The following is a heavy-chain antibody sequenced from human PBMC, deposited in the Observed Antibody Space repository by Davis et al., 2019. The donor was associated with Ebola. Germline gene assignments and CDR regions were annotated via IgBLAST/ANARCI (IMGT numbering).Heavy chain of an antibody. D-gene: IGHD4-23*01. V-gene: IGHV1-46*03. CDR3: ARGHITVALEY. CDR1: GYTFTSYY. J-gene: IGHJ4*02. Sequence: ASVKVSCKASGYTFTSYYIHWVRQAPGQGLEWMGMINPSGGSTKNAQKFQGRVTMTRDTSTSTVYMQLSSLRSEDTAVYYCARGHITVALEYWGQGTLVTVSS. CDR2: INPSGGST.